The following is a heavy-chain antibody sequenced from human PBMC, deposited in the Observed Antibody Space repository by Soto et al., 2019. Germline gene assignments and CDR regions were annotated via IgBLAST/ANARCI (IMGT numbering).Heavy chain of an antibody. CDR3: ARVPGP. CDR1: GGSISSSY. D-gene: IGHD2-2*01. V-gene: IGHV4-59*12. Sequence: PSETLSLTCTVSGGSISSSYWSWIRQPPGKGLEWIGYIYDSGSTYYNSSLKSRVTMSVDTSKNQFSLKLSSMTAADTAVYYCARVPGPWGQGTRVTVSS. CDR2: IYDSGST. J-gene: IGHJ5*02.